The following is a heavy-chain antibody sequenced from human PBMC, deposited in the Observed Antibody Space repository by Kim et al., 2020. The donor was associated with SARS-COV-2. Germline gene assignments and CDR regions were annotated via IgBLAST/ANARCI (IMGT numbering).Heavy chain of an antibody. CDR1: GFTFSSYE. CDR2: ISSSGSTI. D-gene: IGHD6-13*01. CDR3: ARDPYSSSYNDCGMDV. Sequence: GGSLRLSCAASGFTFSSYEMNWVRQAPGKGLEWVSYISSSGSTIYYADSVKGRFTISRDNAKNSLYLQMNSLRAEDTAVYYCARDPYSSSYNDCGMDVWGQGPTDTVSS. V-gene: IGHV3-48*03. J-gene: IGHJ6*02.